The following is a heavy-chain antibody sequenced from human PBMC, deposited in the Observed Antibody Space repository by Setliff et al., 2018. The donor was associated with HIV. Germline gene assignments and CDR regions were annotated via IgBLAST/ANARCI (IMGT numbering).Heavy chain of an antibody. J-gene: IGHJ1*01. CDR2: INPNSGGT. CDR1: GYTFTGYY. CDR3: ARAYGDYAAECFQH. Sequence: GASVKVSCKASGYTFTGYYMHWVRQAPGQGLEWMGWINPNSGGTNYAQKFQGWVTMTRDTSISTAYMELSRLRSDDTAVYYCARAYGDYAAECFQHWGQSTLVTVSS. V-gene: IGHV1-2*04. D-gene: IGHD4-17*01.